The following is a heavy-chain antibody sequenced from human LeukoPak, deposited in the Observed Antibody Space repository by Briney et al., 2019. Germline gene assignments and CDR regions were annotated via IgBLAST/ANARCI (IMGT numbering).Heavy chain of an antibody. CDR1: GGSISSYY. D-gene: IGHD3-9*01. Sequence: SETLPLTCTVSGGSISSYYWSWIRQPAGKGLEWIGRIYTSGSTNYNPSLKSRVTMSVDTSKNQFSLKLSSVTAADTAVYYCARGLNDMYYDILTGYYSRPRDWFDPWGQGTLVTVSS. CDR2: IYTSGST. J-gene: IGHJ5*02. V-gene: IGHV4-4*07. CDR3: ARGLNDMYYDILTGYYSRPRDWFDP.